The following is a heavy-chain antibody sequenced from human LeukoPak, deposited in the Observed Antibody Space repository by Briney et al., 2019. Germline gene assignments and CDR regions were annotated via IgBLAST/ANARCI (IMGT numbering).Heavy chain of an antibody. V-gene: IGHV4-34*01. CDR2: INHSGST. Sequence: PSETLSLTCAVHGGSFSGYYWSWIRQPPGQGLEWIGEINHSGSTNYNPSLKSRVTTSVDTSKNQFSLKLSSVTAADTAVYYCARGLSSSSPTAFDIWGQGTMVTVSS. J-gene: IGHJ3*02. CDR3: ARGLSSSSPTAFDI. D-gene: IGHD6-6*01. CDR1: GGSFSGYY.